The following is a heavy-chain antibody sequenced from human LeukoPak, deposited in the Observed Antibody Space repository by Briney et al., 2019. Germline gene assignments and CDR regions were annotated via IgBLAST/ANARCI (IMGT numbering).Heavy chain of an antibody. CDR2: INSDMSST. Sequence: GGSLRLSCAASGFAFSSYWMHWVRQAPGKGLVWVSRINSDMSSTTYADSVKGRFTISRDNAKNTLYLQMNSLRAEDTAVYYCARGRQPDQGITAYWGQGILVTVSS. V-gene: IGHV3-74*01. J-gene: IGHJ4*02. CDR3: ARGRQPDQGITAY. CDR1: GFAFSSYW. D-gene: IGHD1-20*01.